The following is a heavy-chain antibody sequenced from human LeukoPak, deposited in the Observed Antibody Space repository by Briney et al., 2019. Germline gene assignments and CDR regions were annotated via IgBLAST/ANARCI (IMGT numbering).Heavy chain of an antibody. D-gene: IGHD3-10*01. J-gene: IGHJ4*02. CDR2: INAGNGNT. Sequence: ASVKVSCKASGYTFTSYAMHWVRQAPGQRLEWMGWINAGNGNTKYPQKFQGRVTITRDTSASTAYMELSSLRSEDTAVYYCARDRGDYYGSGYFDYWGQGTLVAVSS. V-gene: IGHV1-3*01. CDR3: ARDRGDYYGSGYFDY. CDR1: GYTFTSYA.